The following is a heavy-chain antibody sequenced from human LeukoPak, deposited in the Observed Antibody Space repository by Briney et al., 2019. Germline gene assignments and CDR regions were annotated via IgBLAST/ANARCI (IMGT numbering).Heavy chain of an antibody. D-gene: IGHD3-3*01. CDR1: GGSFSGHY. J-gene: IGHJ4*02. V-gene: IGHV4-34*01. CDR3: AIGITIFGVVYDY. Sequence: PSETLSLTCAVYGGSFSGHYWSWIRQPPGKGLEWIGEINHSGGTNYNPSPKSRVTISVDTSKNQFSLKLSSVTAADTAVYYCAIGITIFGVVYDYWGQGTLVTVSS. CDR2: INHSGGT.